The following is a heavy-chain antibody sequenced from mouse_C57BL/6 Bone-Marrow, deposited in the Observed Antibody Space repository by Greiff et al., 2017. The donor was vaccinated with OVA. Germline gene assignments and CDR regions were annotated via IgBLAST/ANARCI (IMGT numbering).Heavy chain of an antibody. J-gene: IGHJ4*01. Sequence: DVQLQESGPGLVKPSQSLSLTCSVTGYSITSGYYWNWIRQFPGNKLEWMGYIRYDGSNNYNPSLKNRISFTREKSKNQMFQKLNSVTTEDTATDYCARENWEDAMDDWGKGTSVTVSS. CDR1: GYSITSGYY. CDR2: IRYDGSN. D-gene: IGHD4-1*01. CDR3: ARENWEDAMDD. V-gene: IGHV3-6*01.